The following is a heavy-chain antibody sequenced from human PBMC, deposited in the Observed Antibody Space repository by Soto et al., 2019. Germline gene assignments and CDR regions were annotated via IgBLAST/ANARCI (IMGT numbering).Heavy chain of an antibody. CDR1: GFTFSDSY. Sequence: VQLVESGGGLVKPGGSLRLSCAASGFTFSDSYMSWFRQAPGKGLEWVSYIGSTGSTIYYSDSVKGRFIVSRDNARDSLYLQMNSLKAEDTAVYYCASPGKDHDFRGGFYLFWGQGALVTVSS. CDR3: ASPGKDHDFRGGFYLF. J-gene: IGHJ4*02. D-gene: IGHD3-3*01. V-gene: IGHV3-11*01. CDR2: IGSTGSTI.